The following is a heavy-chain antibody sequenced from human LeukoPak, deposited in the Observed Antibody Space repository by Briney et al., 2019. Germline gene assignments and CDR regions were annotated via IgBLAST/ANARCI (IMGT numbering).Heavy chain of an antibody. CDR1: GFTFSSYA. CDR3: AKDTGYYSSGSPYYFDY. CDR2: ISGSGGST. Sequence: GGSLRLSCAASGFTFSSYAMSWVRQAPGKGLEWVSAISGSGGSTYYADSVKGRFTISRDNSKNTLYLQMNSLRAEDTAVYYCAKDTGYYSSGSPYYFDYWGQGTLVTVSS. V-gene: IGHV3-23*01. D-gene: IGHD3-10*01. J-gene: IGHJ4*02.